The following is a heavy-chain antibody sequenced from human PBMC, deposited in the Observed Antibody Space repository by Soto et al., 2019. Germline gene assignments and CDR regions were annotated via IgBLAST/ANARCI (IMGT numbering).Heavy chain of an antibody. J-gene: IGHJ4*02. CDR3: AREKGRLGYCTSTSCHGEFDY. V-gene: IGHV3-30-3*01. Sequence: LRLSCAASGFTFNTHAIHWVRQPPGKGLEWVAVISYDGSNKYFADSVKGRFTIFRDNSKSSLFLQMNSLRAEDTAVYYCAREKGRLGYCTSTSCHGEFDYWGQGTLVTVSS. CDR1: GFTFNTHA. D-gene: IGHD2-2*01. CDR2: ISYDGSNK.